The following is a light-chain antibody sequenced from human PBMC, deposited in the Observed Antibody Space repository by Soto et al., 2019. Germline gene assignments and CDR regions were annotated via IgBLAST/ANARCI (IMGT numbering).Light chain of an antibody. CDR3: HQYDNLPLT. CDR1: QDISNY. V-gene: IGKV1-33*01. J-gene: IGKJ3*01. CDR2: DAS. Sequence: DIQMTQSPSSLSASVGDRVTITCQASQDISNYLNWYQQKPGKAPKLLIYDASNLETGVPSRFSGSGSGTDFTFTISSLQPEDIATYYCHQYDNLPLTFGPGTKVDI.